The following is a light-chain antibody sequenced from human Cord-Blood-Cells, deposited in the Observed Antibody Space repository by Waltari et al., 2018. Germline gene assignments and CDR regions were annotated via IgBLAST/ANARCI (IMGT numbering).Light chain of an antibody. CDR3: QQSYSTPWT. CDR1: QSISSY. Sequence: DIQMTQSPSSLSASVGDRVTITCRASQSISSYLNWYQQKPGKAPKLLIYAGSSLQSGVPSRFSGSGSGTDFTLTISSLQPEDFATYYCQQSYSTPWTFGQGTKVESK. CDR2: AGS. J-gene: IGKJ1*01. V-gene: IGKV1-39*01.